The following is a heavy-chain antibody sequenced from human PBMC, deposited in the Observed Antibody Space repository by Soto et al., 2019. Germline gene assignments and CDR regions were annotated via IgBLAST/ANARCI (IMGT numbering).Heavy chain of an antibody. V-gene: IGHV4-4*07. D-gene: IGHD2-8*01. CDR1: SGCVSTYY. Sequence: SETLSLTCTVASGCVSTYYWSWIRQPAGKGLEWIRRMFVNGNTSYNPSLRSLVTISVDTSKCQFSLNLTSVTAADTAVYFCARSGVSYNFDSWGQGILVTVSS. CDR3: ARSGVSYNFDS. J-gene: IGHJ4*02. CDR2: MFVNGNT.